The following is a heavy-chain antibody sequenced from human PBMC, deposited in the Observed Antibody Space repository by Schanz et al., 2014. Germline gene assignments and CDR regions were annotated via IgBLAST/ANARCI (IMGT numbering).Heavy chain of an antibody. V-gene: IGHV3-23*04. J-gene: IGHJ4*02. CDR3: AKSYDTSGYSGFDY. CDR2: ISGSGGST. CDR1: GYTFSSNA. Sequence: EVQLVESGGGLVQPGGSLRLSCAASGYTFSSNAMSWVRQAPGKGLEWVSTISGSGGSTYYADSVKGRFTISRDNSRNTLFLQMESLRTEDTAVYFCAKSYDTSGYSGFDYWGQGTLVTVSS. D-gene: IGHD3-22*01.